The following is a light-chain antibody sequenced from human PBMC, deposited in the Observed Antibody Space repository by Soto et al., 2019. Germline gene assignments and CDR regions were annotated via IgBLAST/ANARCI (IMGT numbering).Light chain of an antibody. J-gene: IGKJ2*01. CDR1: QSISTW. Sequence: DIQMTQSPSTLSASVGDRVTITCRASQSISTWLAWYQQKPGKAPKLLIHKAINLPSGVPSRFSGSGSGTEFSLTVSSLQPDDFATYYCQRYNDYQYVFGQGTKLEMK. CDR3: QRYNDYQYV. V-gene: IGKV1-5*03. CDR2: KAI.